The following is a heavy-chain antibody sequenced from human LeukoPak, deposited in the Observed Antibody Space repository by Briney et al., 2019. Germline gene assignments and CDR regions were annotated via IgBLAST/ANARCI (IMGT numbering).Heavy chain of an antibody. CDR2: ISYDGSNK. Sequence: GGSLRLSCAASGFTFSSYAMHWVRQAPGKGLEWVAVISYDGSNKYYADSVKGRFTISRDNSKNTLYLQMNSLRAEDTAVYYCARDQGAVAGSPVFDYWGQGTLVTVSS. CDR1: GFTFSSYA. V-gene: IGHV3-30*04. J-gene: IGHJ4*02. D-gene: IGHD6-19*01. CDR3: ARDQGAVAGSPVFDY.